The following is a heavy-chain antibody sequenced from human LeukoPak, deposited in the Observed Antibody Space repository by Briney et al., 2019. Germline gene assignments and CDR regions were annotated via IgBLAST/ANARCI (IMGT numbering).Heavy chain of an antibody. CDR1: GFTFDDYA. V-gene: IGHV3-43*02. CDR2: ISGDGGST. Sequence: GGSLRLSCAASGFTFDDYAMHWVRQAPGKGLEWVSLISGDGGSTYYADSVKGRFTISRDNSKNSLYLQMNSLRTEGTALYYCAKDMVETYYYDSSGYYLDHWGQGTLVTVSS. J-gene: IGHJ4*02. D-gene: IGHD3-22*01. CDR3: AKDMVETYYYDSSGYYLDH.